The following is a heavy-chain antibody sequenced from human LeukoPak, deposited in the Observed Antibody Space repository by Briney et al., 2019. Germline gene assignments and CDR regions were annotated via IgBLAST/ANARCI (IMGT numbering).Heavy chain of an antibody. J-gene: IGHJ3*02. CDR1: VFTFSTYN. CDR3: ARGYTNYGYVFDI. CDR2: ISSSGNTT. V-gene: IGHV3-48*03. Sequence: GGSLRLSCAASVFTFSTYNMNWVRQAPGKGLEWVSYISSSGNTTYYADSVKGRLTISRDNAKKSLYLQMNNLRVEDTAVYYCARGYTNYGYVFDIWGQGTMVTVSS. D-gene: IGHD4-11*01.